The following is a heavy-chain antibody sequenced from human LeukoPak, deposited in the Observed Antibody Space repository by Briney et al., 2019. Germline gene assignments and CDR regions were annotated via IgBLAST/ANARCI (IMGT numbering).Heavy chain of an antibody. J-gene: IGHJ3*02. V-gene: IGHV3-74*01. D-gene: IGHD2-2*01. CDR1: GFTFSNYW. CDR2: NGDDSST. CDR3: ARYCSSTSCYVSAFDI. Sequence: GESLKISCKGSGFTFSNYWMHWVRQAPGKGLVWVSRNGDDSSTSYADSVKGRFTISRDNAKNTLYLQMNSLRAEDTAVYYCARYCSSTSCYVSAFDIWGQGTMVTVSS.